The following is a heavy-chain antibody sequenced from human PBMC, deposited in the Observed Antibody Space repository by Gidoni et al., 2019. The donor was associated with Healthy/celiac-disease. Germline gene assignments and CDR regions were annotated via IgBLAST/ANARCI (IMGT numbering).Heavy chain of an antibody. V-gene: IGHV1-69*01. CDR3: ARDKRRWLRYFDWLLHFDY. J-gene: IGHJ4*02. CDR1: GGTFISYS. D-gene: IGHD3-9*01. Sequence: QVQLVQSGAAVKKTGSSVKVSCKASGGTFISYSISWVRQATGQGLEWMGGIIPIFGTANYEQKFKGRVTITADESTSTAYMELSSLRSEETAVYYCARDKRRWLRYFDWLLHFDYWGQGTLVTVSS. CDR2: IIPIFGTA.